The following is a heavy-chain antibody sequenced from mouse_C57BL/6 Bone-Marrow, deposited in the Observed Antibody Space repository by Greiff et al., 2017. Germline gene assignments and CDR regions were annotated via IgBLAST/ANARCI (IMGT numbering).Heavy chain of an antibody. Sequence: EVKLMESGGGLVKPGGSLKLSCAASGFTFSSYTMSWVRQTPEKRLEWVATISGGGGNTYYPDRVKGRFTISRDNAKNPLYLQMSSLRSEDTALYYCARQGRLRHAMDYWGQGTSVTVSS. CDR2: ISGGGGNT. J-gene: IGHJ4*01. V-gene: IGHV5-9*01. D-gene: IGHD2-4*01. CDR3: ARQGRLRHAMDY. CDR1: GFTFSSYT.